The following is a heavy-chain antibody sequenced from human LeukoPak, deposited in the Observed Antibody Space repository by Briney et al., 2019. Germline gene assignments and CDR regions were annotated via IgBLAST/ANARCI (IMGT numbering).Heavy chain of an antibody. J-gene: IGHJ4*02. Sequence: PSETLSLTCTVSRGSISSYYWSWIRQPPGQGLEWIGYIYYSGSTDYNPSLKSRVNISVDTFKNQFSLKLSSVTAADTAVYFCARVRVSSGSHPWYFDYWGQGTPVTVSS. CDR1: RGSISSYY. V-gene: IGHV4-59*01. D-gene: IGHD3-22*01. CDR3: ARVRVSSGSHPWYFDY. CDR2: IYYSGST.